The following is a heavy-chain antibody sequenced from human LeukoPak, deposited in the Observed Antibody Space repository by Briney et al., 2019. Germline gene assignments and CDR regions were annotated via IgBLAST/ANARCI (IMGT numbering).Heavy chain of an antibody. CDR1: GFTFSSYA. CDR3: AKGNIAELLAAPYY. CDR2: ISGSYGTT. J-gene: IGHJ4*02. Sequence: GGSLRLSCAASGFTFSSYAMSWLRQAPGKGLEWVSSISGSYGTTYYADSVKGRFTISRDNSKNTLYLQMNSLRAEDTALYYCAKGNIAELLAAPYYWGQGTLVTVSS. D-gene: IGHD2-2*01. V-gene: IGHV3-23*01.